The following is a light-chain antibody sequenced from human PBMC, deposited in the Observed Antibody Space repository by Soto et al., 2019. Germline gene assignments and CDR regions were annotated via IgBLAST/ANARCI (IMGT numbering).Light chain of an antibody. CDR1: QSVTNY. CDR2: DAS. J-gene: IGKJ1*01. CDR3: QQRHNWPPN. V-gene: IGKV3-11*01. Sequence: ILLSHVPDILSLSPGEIATLTCRASQSVTNYIAWYQQRPGQAPRLLIYDASNRATGDPARFSGSRSGTDFTLTIRDLEPADFGHYYYQQRHNWPPNFGQGTKVDIK.